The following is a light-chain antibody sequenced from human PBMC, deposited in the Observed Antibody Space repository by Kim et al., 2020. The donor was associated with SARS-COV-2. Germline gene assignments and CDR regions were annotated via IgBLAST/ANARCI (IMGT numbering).Light chain of an antibody. CDR2: GAS. CDR3: QQYHDWPRT. CDR1: QSISNN. J-gene: IGKJ1*01. V-gene: IGKV3-15*01. Sequence: VSRGESATLSCRASQSISNNLAWYQQKPGQAPRLLIYGASSRATDFPARFSGSGSGTEFTLTISSLQSEDFAVYHCQQYHDWPRTFGQGTKVDIK.